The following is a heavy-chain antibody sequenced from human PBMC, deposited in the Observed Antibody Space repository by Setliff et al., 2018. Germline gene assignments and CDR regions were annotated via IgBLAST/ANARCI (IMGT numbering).Heavy chain of an antibody. V-gene: IGHV4-39*01. J-gene: IGHJ3*02. D-gene: IGHD3-10*01. CDR3: ARRGYYYGWGDSNAFDI. CDR1: GGSISTSSY. CDR2: IYYSGTT. Sequence: TSETLSLTCTVSGGSISTSSYWGWIRQPQGKGLEWIGSIYYSGTTYYNPSLKSRVTISVDTSKNQFSLKLSSVTAADTAVYYCARRGYYYGWGDSNAFDIWGQGTMVTVSS.